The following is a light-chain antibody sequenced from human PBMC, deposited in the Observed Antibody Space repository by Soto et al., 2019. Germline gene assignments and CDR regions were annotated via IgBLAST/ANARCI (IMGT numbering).Light chain of an antibody. Sequence: DIQMTQSPSSLSAYVGDRVTITCRASQGISNNLAWYQQKPGKVPKLLIYAASTLQSGVPSRFSGSGSGTDFTLTISSLQPEDVATYYCQKYKSVPITFGQGTRLEIK. CDR1: QGISNN. J-gene: IGKJ5*01. CDR2: AAS. V-gene: IGKV1-27*01. CDR3: QKYKSVPIT.